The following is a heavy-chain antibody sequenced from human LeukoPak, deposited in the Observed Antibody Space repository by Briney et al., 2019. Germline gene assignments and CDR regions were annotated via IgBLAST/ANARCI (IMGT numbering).Heavy chain of an antibody. Sequence: GRSLRLSCAASGFTFSNYGMHWVRQAPGKGLEWVAVIWYDGINKFHADSVRGRFTISRDNSKNTVSLQMNSLRAEDTAVYYCTRERISGIAAFDYWGQGTLVTVSS. CDR3: TRERISGIAAFDY. D-gene: IGHD6-13*01. CDR1: GFTFSNYG. CDR2: IWYDGINK. V-gene: IGHV3-33*01. J-gene: IGHJ4*02.